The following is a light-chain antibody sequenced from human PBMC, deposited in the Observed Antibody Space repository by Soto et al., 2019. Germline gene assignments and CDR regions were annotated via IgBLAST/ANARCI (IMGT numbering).Light chain of an antibody. Sequence: DIPMTQSPSTLSASVGDRVTITCRASQSVSSWLAWYQQKPGKAPKLLIYDASSLESGVPSRFSGSGSGTEFTLTISGLQPDDFAIYYCQQYNTYPGTFGQGTRVEI. CDR3: QQYNTYPGT. CDR2: DAS. CDR1: QSVSSW. J-gene: IGKJ1*01. V-gene: IGKV1-5*01.